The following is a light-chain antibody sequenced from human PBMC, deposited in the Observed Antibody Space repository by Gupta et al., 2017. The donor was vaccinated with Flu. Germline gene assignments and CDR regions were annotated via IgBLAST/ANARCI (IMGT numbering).Light chain of an antibody. CDR1: QSVSSW. V-gene: IGKV1-5*03. CDR3: QQYQSYPIT. J-gene: IGKJ2*01. CDR2: KAS. Sequence: PSTLSASVGDRVTITCRASQSVSSWLAWYQQKPGKAPRLLIYKASTLQDGVSSRFSGSGSGTEFTFTISRLQPDDFATYYCQQYQSYPITFGQGTKLEIK.